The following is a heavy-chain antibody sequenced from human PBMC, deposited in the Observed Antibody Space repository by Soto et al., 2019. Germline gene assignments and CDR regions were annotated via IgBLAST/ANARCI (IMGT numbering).Heavy chain of an antibody. CDR2: IYYSGST. V-gene: IGHV4-59*01. Sequence: SETLSLTCTVSGGSISTYCWNWIRQPPGKGLEWIGYIYYSGSTNYNPSLKSRVTISVDTSKNQFSLKLSSVTAADTAVYYCARSWSGYSEFDYWGQGTLVTVSS. CDR3: ARSWSGYSEFDY. J-gene: IGHJ4*02. CDR1: GGSISTYC. D-gene: IGHD3-3*01.